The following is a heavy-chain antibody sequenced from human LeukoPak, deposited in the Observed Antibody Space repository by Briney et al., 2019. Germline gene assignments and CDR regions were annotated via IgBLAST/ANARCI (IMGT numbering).Heavy chain of an antibody. CDR3: AKKFTGTTVISGDYFDY. D-gene: IGHD4-17*01. CDR1: GFTFSSFA. J-gene: IGHJ4*02. CDR2: MSSDGSKK. V-gene: IGHV3-30-3*02. Sequence: GGSLRLSCAVSGFTFSSFAMSWVRQAPGKGLEWVAVMSSDGSKKYYADSVKGRFTISRDNSKNTLYLQMNSLRAEDTAVYYCAKKFTGTTVISGDYFDYWGQGTLVTVSS.